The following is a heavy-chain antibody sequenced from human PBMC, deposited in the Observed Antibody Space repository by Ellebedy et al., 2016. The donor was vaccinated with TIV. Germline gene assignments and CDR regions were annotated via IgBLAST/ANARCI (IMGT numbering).Heavy chain of an antibody. CDR2: IYPYGFDT. D-gene: IGHD6-6*01. V-gene: IGHV5-51*01. Sequence: GESLKISCKGSGYSFTDHWIAWVRQMPGKGLEWMAIIYPYGFDTTYNPSFQGHVTVSADNSINTAYLQWNSLKASDTAMYYCARHRGSSSSDAFDIWGQGTMVTVSS. CDR1: GYSFTDHW. CDR3: ARHRGSSSSDAFDI. J-gene: IGHJ3*02.